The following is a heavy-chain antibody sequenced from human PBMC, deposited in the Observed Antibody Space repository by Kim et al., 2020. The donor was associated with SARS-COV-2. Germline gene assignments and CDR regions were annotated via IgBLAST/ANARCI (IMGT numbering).Heavy chain of an antibody. J-gene: IGHJ4*02. V-gene: IGHV4-59*09. D-gene: IGHD1-26*01. Sequence: PSLKSRVTMSGETSNNQFSLNLNSVTAADTAVYYCARGLVGASREYYFDYWGRGTLVTVSS. CDR3: ARGLVGASREYYFDY.